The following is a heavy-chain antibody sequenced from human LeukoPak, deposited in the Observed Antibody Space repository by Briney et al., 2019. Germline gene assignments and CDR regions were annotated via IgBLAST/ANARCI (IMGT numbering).Heavy chain of an antibody. CDR3: ARVDYYGSGSYYKRPIDY. Sequence: ASVKVSCKASGYTFTSYGISWVRQAPGQGLEWMGLISAYNGNTNYAQKLQGRVTMTTDTSTSTAYMELRSLRSDDTAVYYCARVDYYGSGSYYKRPIDYWGQGTLVTVSS. CDR2: ISAYNGNT. J-gene: IGHJ4*02. CDR1: GYTFTSYG. V-gene: IGHV1-18*01. D-gene: IGHD3-10*01.